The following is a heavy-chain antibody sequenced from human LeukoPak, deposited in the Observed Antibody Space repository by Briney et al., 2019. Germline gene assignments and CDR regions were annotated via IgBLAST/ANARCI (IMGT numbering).Heavy chain of an antibody. CDR1: GFSPNTRGVG. V-gene: IGHV2-5*01. CDR2: IYWNDDN. D-gene: IGHD3-16*01. J-gene: IGHJ4*02. CDR3: AHSTFDSGNSYFDQ. Sequence: ESGPTLVKPTQTLTLTCTFSGFSPNTRGVGVASIRQPPGKALEWLALIYWNDDNRYSPSLKRRLTITKDTSKNQVVLTMTNMDPVDTATYYCAHSTFDSGNSYFDQWGQGTLVTVSS.